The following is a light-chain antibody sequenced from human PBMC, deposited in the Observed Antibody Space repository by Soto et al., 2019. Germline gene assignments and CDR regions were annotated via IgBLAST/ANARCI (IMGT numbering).Light chain of an antibody. CDR3: HQYGSSPLT. CDR1: QSVSSNF. J-gene: IGKJ1*01. CDR2: GAS. Sequence: EIVLTQSPGTMSLSPGDRATLSCRASQSVSSNFLAWYQQKPGQAPRLLIYGASIRATGIPDRFSGSGSGRDFTLTIRRLEPEDFSMYFCHQYGSSPLTFGQGTNVEIK. V-gene: IGKV3-20*01.